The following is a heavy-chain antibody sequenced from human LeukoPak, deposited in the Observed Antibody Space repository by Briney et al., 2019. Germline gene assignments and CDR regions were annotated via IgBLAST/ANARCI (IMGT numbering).Heavy chain of an antibody. CDR1: GYSFTSYW. CDR2: IYPGDSDT. V-gene: IGHV5-51*01. CDR3: ARNSLSRGLKAQNYYYYYMDV. D-gene: IGHD4-23*01. Sequence: GESLKISCKGSGYSFTSYWIGWVRQLPGKGLEWMGIIYPGDSDTRYSPSFQGQVTISADKSISTAYMELSSLRSEDTAVYYCARNSLSRGLKAQNYYYYYMDVWGKGTTVTVSS. J-gene: IGHJ6*03.